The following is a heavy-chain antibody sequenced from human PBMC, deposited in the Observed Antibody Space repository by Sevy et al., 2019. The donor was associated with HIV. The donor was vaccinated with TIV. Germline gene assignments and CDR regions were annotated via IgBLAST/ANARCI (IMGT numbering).Heavy chain of an antibody. CDR2: MSSGTSYT. Sequence: GGSLRLSCAASGFTFSDYYMSWIRQAAGKGLEWVSYMSSGTSYTNYADSVKGRFTISSDNAKNSLYLQMNSMRAEDTAVYYCARDRRNYGGQYFDYWGQGTLVTVSS. CDR3: ARDRRNYGGQYFDY. V-gene: IGHV3-11*06. J-gene: IGHJ4*02. D-gene: IGHD1-7*01. CDR1: GFTFSDYY.